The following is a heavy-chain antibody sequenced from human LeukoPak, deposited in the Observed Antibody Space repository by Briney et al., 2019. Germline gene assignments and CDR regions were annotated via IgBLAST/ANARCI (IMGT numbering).Heavy chain of an antibody. CDR3: AKGPATVRGTFDP. CDR2: ISYDGSTK. J-gene: IGHJ5*02. Sequence: GGSLRLSCAASGFTFSSYAMHWVRQAPGKGLEWVAVISYDGSTKYYADSVKGRFTISRDYSKNTLYLQMNSLRTEETAVYYCAKGPATVRGTFDPWGQGTLVTVSS. V-gene: IGHV3-30*04. CDR1: GFTFSSYA. D-gene: IGHD3-10*01.